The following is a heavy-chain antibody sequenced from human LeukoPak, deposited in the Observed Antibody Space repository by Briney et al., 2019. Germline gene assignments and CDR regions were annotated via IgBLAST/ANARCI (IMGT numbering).Heavy chain of an antibody. CDR1: GFTFSDYY. CDR3: VRDSRTGVDY. J-gene: IGHJ4*02. CDR2: ISNEGSTT. D-gene: IGHD1-1*01. Sequence: SGGSLRLSCAASGFTFSDYYMHWVRQGPGKGPVWVSRISNEGSTTFYADSVKGRFTISRDNAKNTLYLEMNSLRAEDTAVYYCVRDSRTGVDYWGQGTRVTVSS. V-gene: IGHV3-74*01.